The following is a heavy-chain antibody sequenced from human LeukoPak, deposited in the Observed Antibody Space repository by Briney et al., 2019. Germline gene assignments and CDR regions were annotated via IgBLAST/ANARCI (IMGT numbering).Heavy chain of an antibody. J-gene: IGHJ4*02. CDR3: ARHRLMVRGIDY. CDR2: IYYTGST. Sequence: SETLSLTCTVSGGSINGYYWSWIRQSPGKGLESLGYIYYTGSTNYNPSLKSRVTMSVDTSKNQFSLKLSSVTAADTAVYYCARHRLMVRGIDYWGQGTLVTVSS. V-gene: IGHV4-59*08. D-gene: IGHD3-10*01. CDR1: GGSINGYY.